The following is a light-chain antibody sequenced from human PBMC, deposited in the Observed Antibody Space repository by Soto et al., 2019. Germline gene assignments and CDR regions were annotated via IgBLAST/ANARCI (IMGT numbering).Light chain of an antibody. J-gene: IGLJ2*01. CDR3: QSYDSSLGGVI. Sequence: QSALTQPASVSGSPGQSITISCTGTSSDVGGYKYVSWYQQHPGKAPKLMIYEVSNRPSGVSNRFSGSKSGNTASLAITGLQAEDEADYYCQSYDSSLGGVIFGGGTKLTVL. CDR1: SSDVGGYKY. CDR2: EVS. V-gene: IGLV2-14*01.